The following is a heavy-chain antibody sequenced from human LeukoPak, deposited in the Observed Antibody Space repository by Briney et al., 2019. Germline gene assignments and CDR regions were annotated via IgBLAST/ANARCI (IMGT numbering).Heavy chain of an antibody. CDR3: ARDGGGGWNFDY. CDR2: INPNSGGT. Sequence: ASVKVSCKASGYTFTGYLIHWVRQAPGQGLEWLGWINPNSGGTDYAQKFQDRVTMTRDTSISTAYMELSSLRSDDTAVYYRARDGGGGWNFDYWGQGALVTVSS. J-gene: IGHJ4*02. CDR1: GYTFTGYL. V-gene: IGHV1-2*02. D-gene: IGHD3-16*01.